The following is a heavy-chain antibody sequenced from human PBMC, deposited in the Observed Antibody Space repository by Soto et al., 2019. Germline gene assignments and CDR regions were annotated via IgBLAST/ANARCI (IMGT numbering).Heavy chain of an antibody. J-gene: IGHJ6*02. D-gene: IGHD5-18*01. Sequence: GGSLRLSCAASGFTFSSYAMHWVRQAPGKGLEWVAVISCDGSNKYYADSVKGRFTISRDNSKNTLYLQMNSLRAEDTAVYYCARDRRGYSYGLYYYGMDVWGHGTTVTVSS. V-gene: IGHV3-30-3*01. CDR1: GFTFSSYA. CDR3: ARDRRGYSYGLYYYGMDV. CDR2: ISCDGSNK.